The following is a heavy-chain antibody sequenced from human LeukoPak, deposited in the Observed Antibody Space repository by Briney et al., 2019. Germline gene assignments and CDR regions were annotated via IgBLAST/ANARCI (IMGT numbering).Heavy chain of an antibody. Sequence: GGSLRLSRAASEFTFSSYAVSWVRQAPGKGLEWVSAISGSGGTTYYGDSVKGRFTISRDNSKNTLYLQMNSLRAEDTALYYCARGLVTKGYFDYWGQGTLVTVSS. CDR3: ARGLVTKGYFDY. D-gene: IGHD2-21*02. V-gene: IGHV3-23*01. CDR2: ISGSGGTT. CDR1: EFTFSSYA. J-gene: IGHJ4*02.